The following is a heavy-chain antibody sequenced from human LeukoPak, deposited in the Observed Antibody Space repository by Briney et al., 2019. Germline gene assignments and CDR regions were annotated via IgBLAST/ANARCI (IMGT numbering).Heavy chain of an antibody. J-gene: IGHJ4*02. CDR2: ISSSSSYI. V-gene: IGHV3-21*04. CDR1: GFTFSSYS. Sequence: GGSLRLSCAASGFTFSSYSMNWVRQAPGRGLEWVSSISSSSSYIYYADSVKGRFTISRDNAKNSLYLQMNSLRAEDTALYYCAKGSSWYSYDYWGQGTLVTVSS. CDR3: AKGSSWYSYDY. D-gene: IGHD6-13*01.